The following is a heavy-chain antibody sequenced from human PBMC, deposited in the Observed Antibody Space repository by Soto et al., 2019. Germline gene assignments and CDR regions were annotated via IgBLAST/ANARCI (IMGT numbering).Heavy chain of an antibody. Sequence: ASVKVSCKASGYTFTSYGITWVRQAPGQGLEWMGWISAYNGNTNYAQKLQGRVTMTTDTSTSTAYMELRSLRSDDTAVYYCARGRGYSGYDSYYYYYMDVWGKGTTVPVS. CDR1: GYTFTSYG. CDR2: ISAYNGNT. D-gene: IGHD5-12*01. V-gene: IGHV1-18*01. CDR3: ARGRGYSGYDSYYYYYMDV. J-gene: IGHJ6*03.